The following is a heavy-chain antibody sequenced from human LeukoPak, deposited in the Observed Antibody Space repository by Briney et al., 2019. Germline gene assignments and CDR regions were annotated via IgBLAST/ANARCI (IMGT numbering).Heavy chain of an antibody. J-gene: IGHJ4*02. CDR3: ARDVGARLPGY. D-gene: IGHD6-6*01. V-gene: IGHV4-4*02. Sequence: SGTLSLTCAVSGGSIFSSNWWSWVRQPPGKGLEWIGEIYHSGNTNYNPSLKSRVTISVDKSKNQLSLKLNSATAADTAVYYCARDVGARLPGYWGQGTLVTVSS. CDR1: GGSIFSSNW. CDR2: IYHSGNT.